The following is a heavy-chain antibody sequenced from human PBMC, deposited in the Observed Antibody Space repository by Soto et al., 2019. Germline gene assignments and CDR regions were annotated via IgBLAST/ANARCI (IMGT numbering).Heavy chain of an antibody. CDR2: IYHSGST. CDR3: ARGSKIGSDYGGNFDY. V-gene: IGHV4-30-2*01. CDR1: GGSISSGGYS. J-gene: IGHJ4*02. D-gene: IGHD4-17*01. Sequence: SETLSLTCAVSGGSISSGGYSWSWIRQPPGKGLEWIGYIYHSGSTCYNPSLKSRVTISVDRSKNQFSLKLSSVTAADTAVYYCARGSKIGSDYGGNFDYWGQGTLVTVSS.